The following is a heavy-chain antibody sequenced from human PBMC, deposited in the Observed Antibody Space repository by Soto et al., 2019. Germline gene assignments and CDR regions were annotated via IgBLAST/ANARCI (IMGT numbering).Heavy chain of an antibody. CDR2: IIPIFGTA. D-gene: IGHD3-9*01. V-gene: IGHV1-69*13. CDR1: GVTFSSYA. CDR3: ARARDYDILTGHPPYYYYGMDV. J-gene: IGHJ6*02. Sequence: SVKVSCKASGVTFSSYAISWVRQAPGQGLEWMGGIIPIFGTANYAQKFQGRVTITADESTSTAYMELSSLRSEDTAVYYCARARDYDILTGHPPYYYYGMDVWGQGTTVTVSS.